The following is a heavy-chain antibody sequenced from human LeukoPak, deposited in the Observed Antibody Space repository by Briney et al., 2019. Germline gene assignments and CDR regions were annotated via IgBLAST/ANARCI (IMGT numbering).Heavy chain of an antibody. D-gene: IGHD2-2*02. CDR1: GGSFRGYY. Sequence: SETLSLTCAVYGGSFRGYYWSWIRQPPGKGLEWIGEINHSGSTNYNPSLKSRVTISVDTSKNQFSLKLSSVTAADTAVYYCARGWYRSSTSCYKRSDAFDIWGQGTMVTVSS. J-gene: IGHJ3*02. CDR2: INHSGST. CDR3: ARGWYRSSTSCYKRSDAFDI. V-gene: IGHV4-34*01.